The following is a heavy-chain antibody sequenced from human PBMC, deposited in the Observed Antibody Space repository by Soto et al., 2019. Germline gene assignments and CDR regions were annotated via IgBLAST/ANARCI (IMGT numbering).Heavy chain of an antibody. D-gene: IGHD2-2*01. J-gene: IGHJ3*02. CDR2: ISGDGRST. Sequence: EVQLVESGGGLVQPGGSLRLSCAASGFTFSTYAMHWVRQAPGKGLEYVSLISGDGRSTYYANSVKGRFTISRDNSKNTLYLQMGSLRAEDMAVYYCARVCNTTSCYGAFDIWGQGTMVIVSS. CDR1: GFTFSTYA. CDR3: ARVCNTTSCYGAFDI. V-gene: IGHV3-64*01.